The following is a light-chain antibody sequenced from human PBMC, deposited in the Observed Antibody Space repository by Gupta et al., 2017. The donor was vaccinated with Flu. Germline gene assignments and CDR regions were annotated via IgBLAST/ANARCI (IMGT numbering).Light chain of an antibody. Sequence: DDQMTQSPSTLSASVGDRVTITCRASHSVSVWLAWYQQKPGKAPKLLISKASTLESGVPSRFSGSGSGTEFTLTISRLQPEDFATYYCQEYNTYSITFGQGTRLDIK. V-gene: IGKV1-5*03. CDR1: HSVSVW. J-gene: IGKJ5*01. CDR3: QEYNTYSIT. CDR2: KAS.